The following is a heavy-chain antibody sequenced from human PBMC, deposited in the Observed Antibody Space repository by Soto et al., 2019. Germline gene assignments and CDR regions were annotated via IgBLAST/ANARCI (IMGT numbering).Heavy chain of an antibody. CDR2: ISWNSGSI. Sequence: DVHLVESGGGLVQPGRSLRLSCAASGFTFDDYAMHWVRQAPGKGLEWVSGISWNSGSIGYADSVKGRFTISRDNAKNSLYLQMNSLRAEDTALYYCAKGIVGATINWFDPWGQGTLVTVSS. V-gene: IGHV3-9*01. J-gene: IGHJ5*02. CDR1: GFTFDDYA. CDR3: AKGIVGATINWFDP. D-gene: IGHD1-26*01.